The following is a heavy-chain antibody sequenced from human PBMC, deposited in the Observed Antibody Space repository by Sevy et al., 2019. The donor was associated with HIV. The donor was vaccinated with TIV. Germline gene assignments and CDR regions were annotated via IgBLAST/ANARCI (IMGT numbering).Heavy chain of an antibody. D-gene: IGHD6-19*01. CDR1: GGSISTYY. Sequence: SETLSLTYTVSGGSISTYYWSWIRQPPGKGLEWIGHIYYSGNTNYNPSLKSRVTISLDTSKNQFSLNLNSVTAADTAVYYCARAPAGGWAVWGQGTLVTVSS. CDR2: IYYSGNT. J-gene: IGHJ4*02. V-gene: IGHV4-59*01. CDR3: ARAPAGGWAV.